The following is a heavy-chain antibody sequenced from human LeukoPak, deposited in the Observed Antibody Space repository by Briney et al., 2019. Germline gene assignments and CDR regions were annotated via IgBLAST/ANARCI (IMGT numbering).Heavy chain of an antibody. CDR1: GYTFTSYD. V-gene: IGHV1-2*02. J-gene: IGHJ5*02. D-gene: IGHD3-9*01. Sequence: ASVKVSCKASGYTFTSYDINWVRQATGQGLEWMGWMNPNSGGTNYAQKFQNRVTMTRDTSISTAYMELGRLRSDDTAVYYCARHYGNDILTESGFDPWGQGTLVTVSS. CDR2: MNPNSGGT. CDR3: ARHYGNDILTESGFDP.